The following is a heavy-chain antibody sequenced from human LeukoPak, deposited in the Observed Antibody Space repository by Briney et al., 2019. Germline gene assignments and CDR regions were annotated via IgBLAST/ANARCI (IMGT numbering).Heavy chain of an antibody. CDR3: ASTQRGDYFDY. J-gene: IGHJ4*02. CDR2: IYSGGST. V-gene: IGHV3-66*01. CDR1: GFTDSGNY. D-gene: IGHD2-15*01. Sequence: PGGSLRLSCAASGFTDSGNYMSWVRQAPGKGLEWVSVIYSGGSTYYADSVKGRFTISRDNSKNTLYLQMNSLRAEDTAVYYCASTQRGDYFDYWGQGTLVTVSS.